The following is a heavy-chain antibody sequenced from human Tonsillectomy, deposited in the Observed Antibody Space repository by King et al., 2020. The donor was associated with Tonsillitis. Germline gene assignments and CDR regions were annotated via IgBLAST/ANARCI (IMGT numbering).Heavy chain of an antibody. D-gene: IGHD3-9*01. CDR1: GFTFSRYV. CDR2: ISYDGSNK. Sequence: VQLMESGGGVVQPGRSVRLSCAASGFTFSRYVMHWVRQAPGKGLERVAVISYDGSNKYYAGSVKGRFTISRDNSKNTLYLQMNSVRAEDTSVYFFAKVESSRYYAIFTVYSTRLNYYSYGMDVWGQGTTVTVSS. V-gene: IGHV3-30*18. J-gene: IGHJ6*02. CDR3: AKVESSRYYAIFTVYSTRLNYYSYGMDV.